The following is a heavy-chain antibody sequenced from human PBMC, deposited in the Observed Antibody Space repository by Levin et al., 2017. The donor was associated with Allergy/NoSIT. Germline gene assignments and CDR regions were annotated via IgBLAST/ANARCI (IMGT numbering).Heavy chain of an antibody. V-gene: IGHV3-48*01. CDR3: VRDNQVVGACDI. CDR1: GFIFSGYP. Sequence: PGGSLRLSCAASGFIFSGYPMNWVRQAPGKGLEWVSYIRSSSSPIYYADSVKGRFTISRDNAKNSLYLQMDSLTAEDTALYSCVRDNQVVGACDIWGQGTMVTVSS. D-gene: IGHD2-15*01. J-gene: IGHJ3*02. CDR2: IRSSSSPI.